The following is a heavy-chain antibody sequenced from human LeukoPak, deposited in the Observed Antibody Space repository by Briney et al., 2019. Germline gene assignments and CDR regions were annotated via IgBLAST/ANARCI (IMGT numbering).Heavy chain of an antibody. CDR2: ISDSGGST. Sequence: PGGSLRLSCAASGLTFSTYAMTWVRQAPGTGLEWVSAISDSGGSTYYADSVKGRFTVSRDNSKNTLYLQMNSPRAEDTAVYFCAKVLKYYYNGMDVWGQGTTVTVSS. V-gene: IGHV3-23*01. D-gene: IGHD2/OR15-2a*01. CDR1: GLTFSTYA. CDR3: AKVLKYYYNGMDV. J-gene: IGHJ6*02.